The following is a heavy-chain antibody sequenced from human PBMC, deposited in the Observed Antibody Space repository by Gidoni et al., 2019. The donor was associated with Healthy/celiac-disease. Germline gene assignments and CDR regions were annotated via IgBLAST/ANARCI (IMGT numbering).Heavy chain of an antibody. CDR1: GFTFSSYA. V-gene: IGHV3-30-3*01. D-gene: IGHD2-15*01. Sequence: QVQLVESGGGVVQPGRSLRLSCAASGFTFSSYAMHWVRQAPGKGLEWVAVISYDGSNKYYADSVKGRFTISRDNSKNTLYLQMNSLRAEDTAVYYCARGGYCSGGSCYHFDYWGQGTLVTVSS. CDR3: ARGGYCSGGSCYHFDY. CDR2: ISYDGSNK. J-gene: IGHJ4*02.